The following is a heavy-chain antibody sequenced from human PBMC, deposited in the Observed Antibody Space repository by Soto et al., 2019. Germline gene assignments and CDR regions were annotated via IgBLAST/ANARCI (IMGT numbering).Heavy chain of an antibody. CDR1: GFTFSSYA. V-gene: IGHV3-23*01. Sequence: PGWSLRLSCAASGFTFSSYAMSWVRQAPGKGLEWVSAISGSGGSTYYADSVKGRFTISRDNSKNTLYLQMTSLRAEDTAVYYCAKGERYNYGTFDYWGQGTLVTVSS. D-gene: IGHD5-18*01. CDR3: AKGERYNYGTFDY. J-gene: IGHJ4*02. CDR2: ISGSGGST.